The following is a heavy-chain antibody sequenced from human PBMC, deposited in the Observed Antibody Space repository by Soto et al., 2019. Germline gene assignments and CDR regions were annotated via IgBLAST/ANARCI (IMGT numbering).Heavy chain of an antibody. CDR1: GGSISSGGYY. J-gene: IGHJ6*02. CDR3: AMVRGAPYYYSGMDV. D-gene: IGHD3-10*01. Sequence: SETLSLTCTVSGGSISSGGYYWSWIRQHPGKGLEWIGYIYYSGSTYYNPSLKSRVTISVDTSKNQFSLKLSSVTAADTAVYYCAMVRGAPYYYSGMDVWGQGTTVTVSS. V-gene: IGHV4-31*03. CDR2: IYYSGST.